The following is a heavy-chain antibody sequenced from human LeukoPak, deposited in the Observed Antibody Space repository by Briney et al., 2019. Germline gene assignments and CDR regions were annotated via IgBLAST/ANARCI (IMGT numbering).Heavy chain of an antibody. CDR2: ISGSGGST. CDR3: AKVVRGVIRGFDY. J-gene: IGHJ4*02. D-gene: IGHD3-10*02. V-gene: IGHV3-23*01. Sequence: GGSLRLPCAASGFTFSSYAMSWVRQAPGKGLEWVSAISGSGGSTYYADSVKGRFTISRDNSKNTLYLQMNSLRAEDTAVYYCAKVVRGVIRGFDYWGQGTLVTVSS. CDR1: GFTFSSYA.